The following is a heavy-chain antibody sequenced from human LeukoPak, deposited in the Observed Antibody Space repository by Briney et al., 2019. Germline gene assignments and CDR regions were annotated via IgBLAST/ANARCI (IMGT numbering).Heavy chain of an antibody. CDR3: ARVRYCSGGSCYSYRPPFDP. CDR1: GYTFTGYY. CDR2: INPNSGGT. V-gene: IGHV1-2*06. Sequence: GASVKVSCKASGYTFTGYYMHGVRQAPGQGLEWMGRINPNSGGTNYAQKFQGRVTMTRDTSISTAYMELSRLRSDDTAVYYCARVRYCSGGSCYSYRPPFDPWGQGTLVTVSS. D-gene: IGHD2-15*01. J-gene: IGHJ5*02.